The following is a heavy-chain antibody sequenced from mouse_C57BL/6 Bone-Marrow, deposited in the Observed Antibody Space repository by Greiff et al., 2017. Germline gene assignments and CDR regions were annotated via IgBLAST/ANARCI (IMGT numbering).Heavy chain of an antibody. Sequence: EVQLQESGAELVRPGSSVKMSCKTSGYTFTSYGINWVKQRPGQGLEWIGYIDIGDGYTEYNEKFKGKATLTSDTYSSTAYMQLSSLTSEDSAIYFCAPYCGSSLYYFDYGGQGTTLTVSS. CDR3: APYCGSSLYYFDY. V-gene: IGHV1-58*01. CDR1: GYTFTSYG. CDR2: IDIGDGYT. J-gene: IGHJ2*01. D-gene: IGHD1-1*01.